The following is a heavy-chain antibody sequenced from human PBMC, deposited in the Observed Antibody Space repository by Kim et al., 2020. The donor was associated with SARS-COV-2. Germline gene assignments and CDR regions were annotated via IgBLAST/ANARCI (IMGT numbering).Heavy chain of an antibody. CDR2: IYPGDSDT. CDR1: GYNFTNYW. D-gene: IGHD1-26*01. CDR3: ARLPRYSVSLVSDY. V-gene: IGHV5-51*07. J-gene: IGHJ4*02. Sequence: GESLKISCKGSGYNFTNYWIGWVHQMPGKGLEWMGIIYPGDSDTRYSPSFQGQVTISADKSISTTYLQWSSLKASDTAMYYCARLPRYSVSLVSDYWGQGTLVTVSS.